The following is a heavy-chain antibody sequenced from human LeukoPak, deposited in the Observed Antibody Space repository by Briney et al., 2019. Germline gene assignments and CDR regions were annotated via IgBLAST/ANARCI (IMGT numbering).Heavy chain of an antibody. CDR3: AKIFGAGNDIDFPYYYYALDV. CDR1: GFPFGNFG. D-gene: IGHD3-10*01. J-gene: IGHJ6*02. V-gene: IGHV3-30*18. CDR2: ISHDGNKN. Sequence: GGSLRLSCAASGFPFGNFGMHWVRQAPGKGLEWVALISHDGNKNHVADSVRGRFTISRDNSKNSLYLQMDGLRGGDTAVYYCAKIFGAGNDIDFPYYYYALDVWGQGTTVTVSS.